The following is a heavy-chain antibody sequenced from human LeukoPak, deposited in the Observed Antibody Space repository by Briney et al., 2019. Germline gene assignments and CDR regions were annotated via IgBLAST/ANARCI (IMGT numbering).Heavy chain of an antibody. V-gene: IGHV3-30*04. Sequence: GRSLRLSCAASGFTFSSYAMHWARQAPGKGLEGVADISYDGSNKYYADSVKGRFTISRDNSKNTLYLQMNSLRAEDTAVYYCARVMCGGDCYLYYYMDVWGKGTTVTVSS. CDR1: GFTFSSYA. J-gene: IGHJ6*03. CDR2: ISYDGSNK. D-gene: IGHD2-21*02. CDR3: ARVMCGGDCYLYYYMDV.